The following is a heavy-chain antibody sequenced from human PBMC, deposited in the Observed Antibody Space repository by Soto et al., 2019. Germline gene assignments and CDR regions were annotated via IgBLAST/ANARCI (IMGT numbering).Heavy chain of an antibody. D-gene: IGHD6-19*01. J-gene: IGHJ4*02. V-gene: IGHV3-73*01. CDR3: TRLYSSGRPPYYFDY. CDR2: VKSKADNYAT. CDR1: GFTFSGSA. Sequence: EVQLVESGGGLVQPGGSLKLSCAASGFTFSGSAMHWVRQASGKGLEWVGRVKSKADNYATAYATSVKGRFTISRDNSKNTAYLQMNSLKTEHTAVYYCTRLYSSGRPPYYFDYWGQGTLVTVSS.